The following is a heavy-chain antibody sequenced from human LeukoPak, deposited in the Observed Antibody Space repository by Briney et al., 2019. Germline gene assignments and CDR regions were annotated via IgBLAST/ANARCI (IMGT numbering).Heavy chain of an antibody. CDR1: GYSISSGYY. CDR2: IYHSGST. D-gene: IGHD4-23*01. V-gene: IGHV4-38-2*02. J-gene: IGHJ4*02. CDR3: ARASTVVTPYFDY. Sequence: SETLSLTCTVSGYSISSGYYWGWIRQPPGKGLEWIGSIYHSGSTYYNPSLKSRVTISVDTSKNQFSLKLSSVTAADTAVYYCARASTVVTPYFDYWGQGTLVTVSS.